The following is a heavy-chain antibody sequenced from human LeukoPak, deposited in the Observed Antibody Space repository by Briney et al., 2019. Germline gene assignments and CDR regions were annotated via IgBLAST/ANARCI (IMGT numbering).Heavy chain of an antibody. D-gene: IGHD3-9*01. CDR3: ARAGYDTATGYCGAFDI. Sequence: SETLSLTCTVSDYSISSGYYWGWIRQPPGKGLEWIGSIYHSGITYYNPSLKSRVTISVDTSKNQFSLKLSSVTAADTAVYYCARAGYDTATGYCGAFDIWGQGTMVTVSS. J-gene: IGHJ3*02. CDR2: IYHSGIT. CDR1: DYSISSGYY. V-gene: IGHV4-38-2*02.